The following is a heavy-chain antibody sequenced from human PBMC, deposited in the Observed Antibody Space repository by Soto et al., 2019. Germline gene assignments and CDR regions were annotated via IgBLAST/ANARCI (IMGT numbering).Heavy chain of an antibody. CDR2: ISAYNGNT. J-gene: IGHJ6*02. D-gene: IGHD2-15*01. CDR3: ATNSIERYCSGGSCYSHYYYYGMDV. CDR1: GYTFTSYG. V-gene: IGHV1-18*01. Sequence: QVQLVQSGAEVKKPGASVKVSCKASGYTFTSYGISWVRQAPGQGLEWMGWISAYNGNTNYAQKLQGRVTMTTDTSTRTAYMELRSLRSDDTAVYYCATNSIERYCSGGSCYSHYYYYGMDVWGQGTTVTVSS.